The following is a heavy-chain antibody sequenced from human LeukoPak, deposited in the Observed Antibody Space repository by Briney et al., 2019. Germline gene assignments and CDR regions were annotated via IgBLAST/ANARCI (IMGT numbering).Heavy chain of an antibody. CDR1: GFTFSSYA. V-gene: IGHV3-23*01. J-gene: IGHJ4*02. D-gene: IGHD6-13*01. CDR3: AKGEVRAAAGTGFDY. CDR2: ISGSGGST. Sequence: GGSLSLSCAASGFTFSSYAMSWVPQAPGKGLEGAPAISGSGGSTYYADSVKGRFTISRDNSKNTLYLQMNSLRAEDTAVYHCAKGEVRAAAGTGFDYWGQGTLVTVSS.